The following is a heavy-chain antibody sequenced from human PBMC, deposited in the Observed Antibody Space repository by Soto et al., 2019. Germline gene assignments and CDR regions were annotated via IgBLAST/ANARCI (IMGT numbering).Heavy chain of an antibody. Sequence: QVQLQESGPGLVKPSQTLSLTCTVSGGSISSGDYYWSWIRQPPGKGLEWIGYLYYSGSTYYNPSLKSRVTIAVDTSKHQCSLKLSSVTAADTAVYYCARVGIAVAGTLDPWGQGTLVTVSS. J-gene: IGHJ5*02. CDR2: LYYSGST. CDR1: GGSISSGDYY. D-gene: IGHD6-19*01. CDR3: ARVGIAVAGTLDP. V-gene: IGHV4-30-4*01.